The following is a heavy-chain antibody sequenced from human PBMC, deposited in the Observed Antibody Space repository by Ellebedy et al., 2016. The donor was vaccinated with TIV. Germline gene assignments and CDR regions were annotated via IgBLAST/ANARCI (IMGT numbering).Heavy chain of an antibody. CDR2: IKEDGSLK. CDR3: ARDDWGPAGP. V-gene: IGHV3-7*03. J-gene: IGHJ5*02. Sequence: GESLKISCAASGFTFSSNWMSWVRQAPGKGLELVAKIKEDGSLKYYVDAVKGRFAISRDNAKNSLYLQMNSLRAEDTAVYYCARDDWGPAGPWGQGTLVTVSS. CDR1: GFTFSSNW. D-gene: IGHD3-9*01.